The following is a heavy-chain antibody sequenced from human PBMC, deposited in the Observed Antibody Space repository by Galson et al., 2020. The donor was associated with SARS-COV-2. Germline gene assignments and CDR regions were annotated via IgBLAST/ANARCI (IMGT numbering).Heavy chain of an antibody. CDR1: GFTFSSYD. V-gene: IGHV3-13*01. D-gene: IGHD3-3*01. Sequence: GESLKISCAASGFTFSSYDMHWVRQATGKGLEWVSAIGTAGDTYYPGSVKGRFTISRENAKNSLYLQMNSLRAGDTAVYYCARGEYDFWSGYSYYYYMDVWGKGTTVTVSS. CDR3: ARGEYDFWSGYSYYYYMDV. CDR2: IGTAGDT. J-gene: IGHJ6*03.